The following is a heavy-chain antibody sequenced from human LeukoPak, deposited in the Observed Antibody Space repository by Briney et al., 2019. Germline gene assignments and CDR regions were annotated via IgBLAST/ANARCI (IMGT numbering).Heavy chain of an antibody. CDR3: ARSSGYSGYDTIDY. J-gene: IGHJ4*02. Sequence: GGSLRLSCAASGFTFSTYTMNWVRQAPGKGLEWVSSISGSSSYIYYADSVKGRFTISRDNAKNSLYLQMNSLRAEDTALYYCARSSGYSGYDTIDYWGQGTLVTVSS. V-gene: IGHV3-21*04. D-gene: IGHD5-12*01. CDR2: ISGSSSYI. CDR1: GFTFSTYT.